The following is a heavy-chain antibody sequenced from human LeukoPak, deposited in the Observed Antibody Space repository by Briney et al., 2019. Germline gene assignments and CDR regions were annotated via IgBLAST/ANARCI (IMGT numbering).Heavy chain of an antibody. Sequence: GGSLRLSCAASGFTFSKYAMSWVRQSPGKGMEWLSTITGSGSSTYYADSVKGRFTISRDNSKNTLYLQMDSLRAEDTALYYCATDWGAMVRGVIYYFDFWGQGSLVTVSS. D-gene: IGHD3-10*01. J-gene: IGHJ4*02. CDR1: GFTFSKYA. CDR2: ITGSGSST. V-gene: IGHV3-23*01. CDR3: ATDWGAMVRGVIYYFDF.